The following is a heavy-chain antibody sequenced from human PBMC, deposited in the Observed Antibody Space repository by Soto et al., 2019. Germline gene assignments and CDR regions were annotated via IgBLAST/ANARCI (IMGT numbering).Heavy chain of an antibody. CDR1: GGSISSSSYY. D-gene: IGHD5-12*01. Sequence: PSETLSLTCTVSGGSISSSSYYWGWIRQPPGKGLEWIGSIYYSGSTYYNPSLESRVTISVDTSKNQFSLKLSSVTAADTAVYYCARQVGLEWLQSVLYYFDYWGQGTLVTVSS. V-gene: IGHV4-39*01. CDR2: IYYSGST. CDR3: ARQVGLEWLQSVLYYFDY. J-gene: IGHJ4*02.